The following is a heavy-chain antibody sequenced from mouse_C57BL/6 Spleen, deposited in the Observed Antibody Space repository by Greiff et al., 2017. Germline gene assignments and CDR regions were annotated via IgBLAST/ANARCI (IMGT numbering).Heavy chain of an antibody. Sequence: QVQLQQSGAELVRPGASVTLSCKASGYTFTDYDMHWVKQTPVHGLEWIGAIDPETGGTAYSQKFKGKAILTADQSSSTAYMELRSLTSEDSAVYYCTRNYFDYWGQGTTLTVSS. CDR3: TRNYFDY. V-gene: IGHV1-15*01. CDR1: GYTFTDYD. CDR2: IDPETGGT. J-gene: IGHJ2*01.